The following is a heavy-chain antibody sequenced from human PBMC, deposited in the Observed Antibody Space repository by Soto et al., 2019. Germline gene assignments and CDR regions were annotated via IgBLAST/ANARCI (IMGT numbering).Heavy chain of an antibody. Sequence: SETLSLTCTVSGGSISSGDYYWSWIRQPPGKRLEWIGSIYHSGSTNYNPSLKSRLSISIDTSKNQFSLKLSSVTAADTAVYYCARGFYDSGGYSSPFDYWGQGILVTVSS. J-gene: IGHJ4*02. CDR1: GGSISSGDYY. CDR3: ARGFYDSGGYSSPFDY. CDR2: IYHSGST. V-gene: IGHV4-61*08. D-gene: IGHD3-22*01.